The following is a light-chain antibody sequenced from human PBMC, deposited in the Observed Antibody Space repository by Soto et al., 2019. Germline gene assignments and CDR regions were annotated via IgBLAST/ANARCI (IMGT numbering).Light chain of an antibody. Sequence: DIQLTQSPSTLSASVGDSVTITCRASQSIDSWLAWYQQKPGKAPKLLIYKASFLHSGVPSRFSGSGSGAEFTLSISNLQPDDFATYYCQQYTAYSWTFGQGTKVDIK. CDR1: QSIDSW. CDR2: KAS. CDR3: QQYTAYSWT. V-gene: IGKV1-5*03. J-gene: IGKJ1*01.